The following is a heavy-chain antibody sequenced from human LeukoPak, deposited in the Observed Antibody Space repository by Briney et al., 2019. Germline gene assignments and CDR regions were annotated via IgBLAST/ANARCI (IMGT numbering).Heavy chain of an antibody. Sequence: ASETLSLTCTVSGGSISSSSYYWGWIRQPPGKGLEWIGSIYYSGSTYYNPSLKSRVTISVDTSKNQFSLKLSSVTAADTAVYYCARDFGYSYGDYYMDVWGKGTTVTVSS. V-gene: IGHV4-39*07. CDR2: IYYSGST. J-gene: IGHJ6*03. D-gene: IGHD5-18*01. CDR3: ARDFGYSYGDYYMDV. CDR1: GGSISSSSYY.